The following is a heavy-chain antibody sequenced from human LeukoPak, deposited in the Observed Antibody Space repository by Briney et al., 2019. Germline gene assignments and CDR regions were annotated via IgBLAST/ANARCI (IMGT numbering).Heavy chain of an antibody. D-gene: IGHD5-18*01. V-gene: IGHV3-23*01. CDR3: AKVGWGYSYGSGGN. CDR1: GDSITSHY. CDR2: ISGSGGST. J-gene: IGHJ4*02. Sequence: ETLSLTCTVSGDSITSHYWSWVRQAPGKGLEWVSAISGSGGSTYYADSVKGRFTISRDNSKNTLYLQMNSLRAEDTAVYYCAKVGWGYSYGSGGNWGQGTLVTVSS.